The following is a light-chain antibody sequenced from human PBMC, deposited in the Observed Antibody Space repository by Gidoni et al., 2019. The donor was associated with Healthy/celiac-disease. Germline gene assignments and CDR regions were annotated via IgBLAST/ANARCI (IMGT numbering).Light chain of an antibody. V-gene: IGLV2-14*01. J-gene: IGLJ2*01. CDR2: DVS. Sequence: QSALTKPASVSGSPGQSITIYCTGTSSDVGGYNYGSWYQQHPGKAPKLMLYDVSNRPAGVSNRFAGSKAGNTVSLTISGLQADDEADYYCSSDTSSSSVVFGGGTKLTVL. CDR3: SSDTSSSSVV. CDR1: SSDVGGYNY.